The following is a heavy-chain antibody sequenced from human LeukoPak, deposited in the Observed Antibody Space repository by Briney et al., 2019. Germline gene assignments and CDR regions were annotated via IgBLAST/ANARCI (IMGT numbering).Heavy chain of an antibody. CDR2: MWDDESNK. CDR1: GFNFSNSG. J-gene: IGHJ4*02. CDR3: ARRRTGSYPPGMY. V-gene: IGHV3-33*01. Sequence: GRSLRLSCAASGFNFSNSGMHWVRQAPGKGLEWVAVMWDDESNKYYADSVKGRFTISRDNSKNTLYLQMNNLGAEDTAVYYCARRRTGSYPPGMYWGQGTLVTVSS. D-gene: IGHD1-26*01.